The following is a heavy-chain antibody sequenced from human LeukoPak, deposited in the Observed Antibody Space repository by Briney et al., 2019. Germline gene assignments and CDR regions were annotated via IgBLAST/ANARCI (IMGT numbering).Heavy chain of an antibody. Sequence: SETLSLTCAVYGGSFSRYYWSWIRQPPGKGLEWIGEINHSGSTNYNPSLKSRVTISVDTSKNQFSLKLSSVTAADTAVYYCARDRQQLEYNWFDPWGQGTLVTVSS. CDR2: INHSGST. CDR1: GGSFSRYY. J-gene: IGHJ5*02. CDR3: ARDRQQLEYNWFDP. V-gene: IGHV4-34*01. D-gene: IGHD6-13*01.